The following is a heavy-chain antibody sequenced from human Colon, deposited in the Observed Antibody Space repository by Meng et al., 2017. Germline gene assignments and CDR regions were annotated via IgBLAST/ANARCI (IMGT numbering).Heavy chain of an antibody. V-gene: IGHV3-15*01. CDR3: TAEVTYYFDSRGYYNGLGY. CDR1: GFTFSNYA. CDR2: IKSNSVGGTV. J-gene: IGHJ4*02. Sequence: SGAASGFTFSNYAVTWVRQAPGKGLEWVGRIKSNSVGGTVDYAAPVRGRFTISRDDSKNMLFLQMNSLKTDDTAVYYCTAEVTYYFDSRGYYNGLGYWGQGALVTVSS. D-gene: IGHD3-22*01.